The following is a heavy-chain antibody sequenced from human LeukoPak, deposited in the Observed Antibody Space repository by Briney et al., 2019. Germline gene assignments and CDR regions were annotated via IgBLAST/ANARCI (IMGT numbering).Heavy chain of an antibody. D-gene: IGHD6-19*01. J-gene: IGHJ3*02. CDR3: ARNLGGWHAFDI. CDR2: IYYSGST. CDR1: GGSISSGDYY. Sequence: PSQTLSLTCTVSGGSISSGDYYWSWIRQPPGKGLEWIGYIYYSGSTYYNPSLKSRVTISVDTSKNQFSLKLSSVTAADTAVYYCARNLGGWHAFDIWGQGTMVTVSS. V-gene: IGHV4-30-4*01.